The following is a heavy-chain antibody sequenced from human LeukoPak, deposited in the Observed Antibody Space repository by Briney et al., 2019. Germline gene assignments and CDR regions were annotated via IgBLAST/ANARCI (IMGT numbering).Heavy chain of an antibody. Sequence: GRSLRLSCAASGFTFSSYWMSWVRQAPGKGLEWVANIKQDGSEKYYVDSVKGRFTISRDNAKNSLYLQMNSLRAEDTAVYYCARLLVGVSWDRGSDYWGQGTLVTVSS. V-gene: IGHV3-7*01. D-gene: IGHD1-26*01. CDR2: IKQDGSEK. CDR1: GFTFSSYW. J-gene: IGHJ4*02. CDR3: ARLLVGVSWDRGSDY.